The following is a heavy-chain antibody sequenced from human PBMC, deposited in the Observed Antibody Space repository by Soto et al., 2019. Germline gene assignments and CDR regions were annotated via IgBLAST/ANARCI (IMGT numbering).Heavy chain of an antibody. Sequence: GGSLRLSCAASGFTFSSYAMSWVRQAPGKGLEWVSAISGSGGSTYYADSVKGRFTISRDNSKNTLYLQMNSLRVEDTAVYYCAKVADVLRYFDWFNWFDPWGQGTLVTVSS. D-gene: IGHD3-9*01. CDR3: AKVADVLRYFDWFNWFDP. CDR1: GFTFSSYA. J-gene: IGHJ5*02. CDR2: ISGSGGST. V-gene: IGHV3-23*01.